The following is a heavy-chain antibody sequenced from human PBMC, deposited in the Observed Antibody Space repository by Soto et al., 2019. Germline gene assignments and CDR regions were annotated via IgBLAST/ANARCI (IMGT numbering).Heavy chain of an antibody. Sequence: QVQLQESAPGLVKPSGTLSLTCVVSGVSITSSHWWSWVSQTPGKGLEWIGEIFHRGHTNYNPSLKGRVTISLDQSKNQFSPKMTSMTAADTAVFYCARREYGMDVWGQGTTVTVSS. V-gene: IGHV4-4*02. CDR1: GVSITSSHW. CDR3: ARREYGMDV. CDR2: IFHRGHT. J-gene: IGHJ6*02.